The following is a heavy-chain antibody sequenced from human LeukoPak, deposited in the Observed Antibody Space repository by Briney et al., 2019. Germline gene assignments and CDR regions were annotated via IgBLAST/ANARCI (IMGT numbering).Heavy chain of an antibody. V-gene: IGHV3-74*01. CDR3: AKGLYYGSGLFDY. D-gene: IGHD3-10*01. Sequence: PGGSLRLSCVASGFTFSSYWMHWVRQAPGKGLVWVSRINTDGSSTSYADSVKGRFTISRDNAKNTLYLQMNSLRDEDTAMYYCAKGLYYGSGLFDYWGQGTLVTVSS. CDR1: GFTFSSYW. CDR2: INTDGSST. J-gene: IGHJ4*02.